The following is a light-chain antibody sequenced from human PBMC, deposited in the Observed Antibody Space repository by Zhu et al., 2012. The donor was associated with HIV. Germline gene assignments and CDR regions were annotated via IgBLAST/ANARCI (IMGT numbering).Light chain of an antibody. Sequence: EIVLTQSPGTLSLSPGEGATLSCRSSQSVSTTYLAWYQQKHGQPPRLLMYETATRAAGTPDRFSGSGFGTDFTLTISRLEPEDFAVYYCQQYSSSPSWTFGQGTKVEIK. CDR3: QQYSSSPSWT. J-gene: IGKJ1*01. CDR2: ETA. V-gene: IGKV3-20*01. CDR1: QSVSTTY.